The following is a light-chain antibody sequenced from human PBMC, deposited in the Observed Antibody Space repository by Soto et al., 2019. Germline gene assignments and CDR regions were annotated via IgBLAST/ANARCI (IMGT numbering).Light chain of an antibody. CDR3: QQYNNWPWT. CDR2: GAS. Sequence: EIVMTQSPATLSVSPGERATLSRRASQSVSSNLAWYQQKPGQAPRLLIYGASTRATGIPARFSGSGSGTEFTLTISSLQSEDFEVYYCQQYNNWPWTFGQGTKVEIK. J-gene: IGKJ1*01. CDR1: QSVSSN. V-gene: IGKV3-15*01.